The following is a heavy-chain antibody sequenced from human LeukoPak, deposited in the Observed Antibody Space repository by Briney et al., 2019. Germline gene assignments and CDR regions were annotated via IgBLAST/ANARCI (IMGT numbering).Heavy chain of an antibody. V-gene: IGHV1-2*02. CDR2: INPNSGGT. Sequence: ASVKVSCKASGYTFTGYYMHWVRQAPGQGLGWMGWINPNSGGTNYAQKFQGRVTMTRDTSIGTVYMELSRLRSDDTAVYYCARDKGIAAAADLDAFDIWGQGTMVTVSS. J-gene: IGHJ3*02. CDR1: GYTFTGYY. CDR3: ARDKGIAAAADLDAFDI. D-gene: IGHD6-13*01.